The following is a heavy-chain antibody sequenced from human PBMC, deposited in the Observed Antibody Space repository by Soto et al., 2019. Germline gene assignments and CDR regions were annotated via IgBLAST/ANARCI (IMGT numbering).Heavy chain of an antibody. CDR2: IYYSGST. Sequence: ETLSLTCTVSGGSISSYYWSWIRQPPGKGLEWIGYIYYSGSTNYDPSLKSRVTISVDTSKNQFSLKLRSLTAADTAVYYCARHSSAARGWFDPWGQGTLVTVSS. J-gene: IGHJ5*02. CDR1: GGSISSYY. V-gene: IGHV4-59*08. D-gene: IGHD6-19*01. CDR3: ARHSSAARGWFDP.